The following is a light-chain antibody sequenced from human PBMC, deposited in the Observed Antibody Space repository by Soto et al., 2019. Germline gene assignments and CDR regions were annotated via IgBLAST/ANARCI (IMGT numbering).Light chain of an antibody. CDR1: QDISSY. J-gene: IGKJ4*01. Sequence: DIPLTQSPSFLSESVGDRVTITCRTSQDISSYLAWYQQKPGKAPQLLISAASTLQSGVPSRFSGSGSGTEFTLTISSLQPEDFATYYCQQLKSYPLSFGGGTKVEI. CDR2: AAS. V-gene: IGKV1-9*01. CDR3: QQLKSYPLS.